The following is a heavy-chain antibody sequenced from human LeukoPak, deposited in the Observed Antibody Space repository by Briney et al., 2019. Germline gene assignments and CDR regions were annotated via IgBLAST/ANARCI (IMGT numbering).Heavy chain of an antibody. CDR3: AKDLRDGSYFRGHYYFDY. Sequence: GGSLRLSCAASGFTFSSYGMHWVRQAPGKGLEWVAVIWYDGSNKYYADSVKGRFTISRDNSKNTLYLQMNSLRAEDTAVYYCAKDLRDGSYFRGHYYFDYWGQGTLVTVSS. J-gene: IGHJ4*02. V-gene: IGHV3-30*02. CDR1: GFTFSSYG. D-gene: IGHD1-26*01. CDR2: IWYDGSNK.